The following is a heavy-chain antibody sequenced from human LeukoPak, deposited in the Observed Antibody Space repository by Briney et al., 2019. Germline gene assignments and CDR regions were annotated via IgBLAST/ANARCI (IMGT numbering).Heavy chain of an antibody. V-gene: IGHV3-7*01. J-gene: IGHJ6*03. CDR3: ARDSYYYDSSGYYYYYYYMDV. Sequence: GGSLRLSCAASGFTFSSYWMSWVRQAPGKGLEWVANIKQDGSEKYYVDSVKGRFTISRDNAKNSLYLHMNSLRAEDTAVYYCARDSYYYDSSGYYYYYYYMDVWGKGTTVTVSS. CDR2: IKQDGSEK. D-gene: IGHD3-22*01. CDR1: GFTFSSYW.